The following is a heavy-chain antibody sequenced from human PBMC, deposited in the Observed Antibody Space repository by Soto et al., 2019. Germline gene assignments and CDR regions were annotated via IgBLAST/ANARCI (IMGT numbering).Heavy chain of an antibody. Sequence: QVQLVQSGAEVKKPGASVTVSCKASGYTFSSYDINWVRQATGQGLEWMGWMNPNSGNTGYAQKCQGRVTMTRNTSISAAYMELSSLRSEDTAVYYCARGLQSYYYYYGMDVWGQGTTVSVSS. V-gene: IGHV1-8*01. CDR3: ARGLQSYYYYYGMDV. J-gene: IGHJ6*02. D-gene: IGHD6-19*01. CDR2: MNPNSGNT. CDR1: GYTFSSYD.